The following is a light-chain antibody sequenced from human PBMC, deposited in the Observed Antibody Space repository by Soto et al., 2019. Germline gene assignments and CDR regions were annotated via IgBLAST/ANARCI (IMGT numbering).Light chain of an antibody. V-gene: IGKV3-20*01. CDR2: SAS. CDR1: QSVSVN. Sequence: EVVLTQSPAILSLSPGERATLSCRASQSVSVNFAWYQHKPGQAPRPLIYSASDRAPGIPARFSGSGSGTDFTLTISRLEPEDVAVYYCQQYGSSSWTLGQGTKVDIK. J-gene: IGKJ1*01. CDR3: QQYGSSSWT.